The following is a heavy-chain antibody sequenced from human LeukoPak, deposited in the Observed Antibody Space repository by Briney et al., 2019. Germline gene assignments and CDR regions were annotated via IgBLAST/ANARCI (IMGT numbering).Heavy chain of an antibody. V-gene: IGHV3-23*01. Sequence: GGSLRLSYAASGFTFSSYAMSWVRQAPGKGLEWVSAISGSGGSTYYADSVKGRFTISRDNSKNTLYLQMNSLRAEDTAVYYCAKEGADIVVVPAAENWFDPWGQGTLVTVSS. J-gene: IGHJ5*02. CDR2: ISGSGGST. D-gene: IGHD2-2*01. CDR3: AKEGADIVVVPAAENWFDP. CDR1: GFTFSSYA.